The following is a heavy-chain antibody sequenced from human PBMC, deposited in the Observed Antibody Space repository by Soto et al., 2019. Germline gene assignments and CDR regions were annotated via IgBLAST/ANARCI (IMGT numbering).Heavy chain of an antibody. V-gene: IGHV1-3*01. D-gene: IGHD2-15*01. CDR1: GYTFTSYA. J-gene: IGHJ4*02. CDR3: ARGPGGPDGPGDY. Sequence: QVQLVQSGAEVKKPGASVKVSGKASGYTFTSYAMHWVRQAPGQRLEWMGWINAGNGNTKYSQKFQGRATITRDTSASTAYMELSSLRSEDTAVYYCARGPGGPDGPGDYWGQGTLVTVSS. CDR2: INAGNGNT.